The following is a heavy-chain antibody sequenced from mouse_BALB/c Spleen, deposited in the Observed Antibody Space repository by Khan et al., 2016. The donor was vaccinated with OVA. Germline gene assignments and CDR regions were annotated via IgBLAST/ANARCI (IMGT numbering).Heavy chain of an antibody. D-gene: IGHD2-1*01. J-gene: IGHJ3*01. V-gene: IGHV14-1*02. CDR1: GFNIKDYY. CDR3: ARRGYGNYWFAY. Sequence: VQLKESGAELVRPGALVKLSCKASGFNIKDYYMNWVHQRPEQGLEWIGWIDPENGDTLYDPKFQGKASITADTSSNTAYLQLSSLTLEDAAVDYCARRGYGNYWFAYWGQGTLVTVSA. CDR2: IDPENGDT.